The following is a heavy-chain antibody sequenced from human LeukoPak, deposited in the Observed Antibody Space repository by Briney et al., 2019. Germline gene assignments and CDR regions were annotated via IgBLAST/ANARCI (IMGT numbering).Heavy chain of an antibody. J-gene: IGHJ4*02. CDR2: IYHSGST. CDR1: GGSISSSNW. V-gene: IGHV4-4*02. CDR3: ARDREWELQSSRYFDY. Sequence: PSETLSLTCAVSGGSISSSNWWSWVRQPPGKGLEWIGEIYHSGSTNYNPSLKSRVTISVDKSKNQFSLKLSSVTAADTAVYYCARDREWELQSSRYFDYWGQGTLVTVSS. D-gene: IGHD1-26*01.